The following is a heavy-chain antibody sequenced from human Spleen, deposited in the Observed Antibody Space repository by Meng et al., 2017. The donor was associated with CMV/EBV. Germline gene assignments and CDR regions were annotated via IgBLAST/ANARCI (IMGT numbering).Heavy chain of an antibody. D-gene: IGHD5-12*01. Sequence: ASVKVSCKASGYTFTGQYMHWVRQAPGQGLEWMGWINPNTDATDYAQKFQGRVTVTRDTSMSTVYMELSGLRSDDRAVYYCARGKRGGGYESLDYWDQGTPVTVSS. CDR1: GYTFTGQY. CDR2: INPNTDAT. V-gene: IGHV1-2*02. CDR3: ARGKRGGGYESLDY. J-gene: IGHJ4*02.